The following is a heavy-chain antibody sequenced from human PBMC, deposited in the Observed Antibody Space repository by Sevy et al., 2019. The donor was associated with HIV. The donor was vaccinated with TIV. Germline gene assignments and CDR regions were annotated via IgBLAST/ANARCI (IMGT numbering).Heavy chain of an antibody. CDR3: APLDFWSENPFYGTDV. V-gene: IGHV1-24*01. CDR1: GYTLTKLP. Sequence: ASVKVSCKVSGYTLTKLPMHWVRQAPGKGLEWMGGFDPEDGETIYAPRFQGRVTMTEDTSTDTAYMELSSLRSEDTAVYYCAPLDFWSENPFYGTDVWGQGTTVTVSS. D-gene: IGHD3-3*01. CDR2: FDPEDGET. J-gene: IGHJ6*02.